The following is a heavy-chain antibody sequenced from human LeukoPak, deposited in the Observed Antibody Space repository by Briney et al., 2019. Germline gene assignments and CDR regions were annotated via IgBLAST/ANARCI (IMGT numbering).Heavy chain of an antibody. V-gene: IGHV3-21*01. J-gene: IGHJ4*02. Sequence: GGSLRLSCAASGFTFSSYSMNWVRQAPGKGLEWVSSISSSSYIYYADSVKGRFTISRDNAKNSLYLQMNSLRAEDTAVYYCARDYSSSWYRLSHFDYWGQGTLSPSPQ. CDR3: ARDYSSSWYRLSHFDY. D-gene: IGHD6-13*01. CDR1: GFTFSSYS. CDR2: ISSSSYI.